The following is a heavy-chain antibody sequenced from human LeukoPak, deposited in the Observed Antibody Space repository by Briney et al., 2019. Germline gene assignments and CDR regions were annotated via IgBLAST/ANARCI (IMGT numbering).Heavy chain of an antibody. Sequence: PSETLSLTCTVSDDSITTSSYYWGWLRQPPGKGLEWIGSVYYTGTTYYNPSLKSRVSISVDTSKNQFSLRLNSPTATDTAVYFCARHHAHYFYYMAVWGKGTTVIVSS. CDR2: VYYTGTT. J-gene: IGHJ6*03. CDR1: DDSITTSSYY. CDR3: ARHHAHYFYYMAV. V-gene: IGHV4-39*01.